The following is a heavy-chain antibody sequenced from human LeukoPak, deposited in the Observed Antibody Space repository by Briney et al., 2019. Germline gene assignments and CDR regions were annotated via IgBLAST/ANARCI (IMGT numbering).Heavy chain of an antibody. V-gene: IGHV4-39*01. D-gene: IGHD2-21*02. J-gene: IGHJ4*02. Sequence: PSETLSLACTVSGGSISSYYWDWIRQPPGKELEWIGSIYYSGSTYYNPSLKSRVTISVDTSKNQFSLKLSSVTAADTAVYYCASLPLCGGDCLRVSFDYWGQGTLVTVSS. CDR2: IYYSGST. CDR1: GGSISSYY. CDR3: ASLPLCGGDCLRVSFDY.